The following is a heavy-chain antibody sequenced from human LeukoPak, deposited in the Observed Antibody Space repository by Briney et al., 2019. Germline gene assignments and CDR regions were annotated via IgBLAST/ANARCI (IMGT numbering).Heavy chain of an antibody. J-gene: IGHJ5*02. V-gene: IGHV3-74*01. CDR3: ARDAEYCGGDCYSNWFDP. D-gene: IGHD2-21*02. CDR2: INSDGSST. CDR1: GFTFSSYW. Sequence: PGGSLRLSCAASGFTFSSYWMHWVRHAPGKGLVWVSRINSDGSSTSYADSVKGRFTISRDNAKNTLYLQMNSLRAEDTAVYYCARDAEYCGGDCYSNWFDPWGQGTLVTVSS.